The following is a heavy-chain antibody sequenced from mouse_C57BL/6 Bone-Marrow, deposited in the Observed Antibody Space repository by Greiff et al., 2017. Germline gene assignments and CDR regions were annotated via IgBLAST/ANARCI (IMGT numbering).Heavy chain of an antibody. CDR1: GYTFTSYW. CDR3: ARSLRDYAMDY. J-gene: IGHJ4*01. V-gene: IGHV1-64*01. Sequence: QVQLQQPGAELVKPGASVKLSCMASGYTFTSYWMHWVKQRPGQGLEWIGMIHPNSGSTNYNEKVKSKATLTVDKSSSTAYMQLSSLTSDDSAVYYCARSLRDYAMDYWGQGTAVTVSS. CDR2: IHPNSGST. D-gene: IGHD3-3*01.